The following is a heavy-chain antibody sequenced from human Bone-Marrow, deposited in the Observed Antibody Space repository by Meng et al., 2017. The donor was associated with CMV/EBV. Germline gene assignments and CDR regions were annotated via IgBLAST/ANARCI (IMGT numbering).Heavy chain of an antibody. J-gene: IGHJ6*02. CDR3: ARLPVTTRYYYYGMAV. D-gene: IGHD4-11*01. CDR2: IYYSGST. Sequence: SETLSLTCTVSAGSISSSSYYWGWIRQPPGKGLEWIGSIYYSGSTYYNPSLKSRVTISVDTSKNQFSLKLSSVTAADTAVYYCARLPVTTRYYYYGMAVWGQGTTVTVSS. V-gene: IGHV4-39*01. CDR1: AGSISSSSYY.